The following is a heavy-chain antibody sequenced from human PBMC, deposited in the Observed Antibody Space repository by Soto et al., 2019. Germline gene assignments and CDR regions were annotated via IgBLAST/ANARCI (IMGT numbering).Heavy chain of an antibody. CDR1: GDSLSSYF. CDR2: INYTGIT. V-gene: IGHV4-59*01. J-gene: IGHJ5*02. D-gene: IGHD6-19*01. Sequence: PSETLSLTCTVSGDSLSSYFWSWIRQPPGKGLQWVGYINYTGITSYKPSLKSRAPISLDTSKNQFSLKLSSVTVADTAVYYCVRGSLYNFDSSGTELWFDPWGQGALVTVSS. CDR3: VRGSLYNFDSSGTELWFDP.